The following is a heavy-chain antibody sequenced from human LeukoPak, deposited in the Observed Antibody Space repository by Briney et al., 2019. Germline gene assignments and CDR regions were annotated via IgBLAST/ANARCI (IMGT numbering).Heavy chain of an antibody. CDR3: ARSGGIVVPYPRPHFCDY. CDR2: ISSSSYI. J-gene: IGHJ4*02. Sequence: GGSLRLSCAASGFTFSSYSMNWVRQAPGKGLEWVSSISSSSYIYYADSVKGRFTISRDNAKNSLYLQMNSLRAEDTAVYYCARSGGIVVPYPRPHFCDYWGQGTLVTVSS. D-gene: IGHD3-22*01. V-gene: IGHV3-21*01. CDR1: GFTFSSYS.